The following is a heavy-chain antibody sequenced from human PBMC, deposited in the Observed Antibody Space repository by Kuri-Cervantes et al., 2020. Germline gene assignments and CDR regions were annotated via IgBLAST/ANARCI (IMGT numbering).Heavy chain of an antibody. D-gene: IGHD5-18*01. CDR1: GFTFSSYG. CDR2: IRYDGSNK. Sequence: GESLKISCAASGFTFSSYGMHWVRQAPGKGLEWVAFIRYDGSNKYYADSVKGRFTISRDNANNSLYLQMHSLTAEDTALYYCARVRIQLWQDAYDIWGQGTMVTVSS. CDR3: ARVRIQLWQDAYDI. V-gene: IGHV3-30*02. J-gene: IGHJ3*02.